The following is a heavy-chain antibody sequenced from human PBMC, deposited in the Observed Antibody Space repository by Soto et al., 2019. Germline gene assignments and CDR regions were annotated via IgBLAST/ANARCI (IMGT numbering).Heavy chain of an antibody. J-gene: IGHJ4*02. V-gene: IGHV4-34*01. CDR3: ARVGATNGHAY. Sequence: QVQLQQWGAGLLKPSETLSLTCAVYGGSFSGYYWRWIRKTQGKGLEWIGEINHSGSTNYNPSLKRRVTISVDTSKKPCSLKLSSVTAADTDVYYCARVGATNGHAYWGQGTLVTVSS. CDR2: INHSGST. D-gene: IGHD1-26*01. CDR1: GGSFSGYY.